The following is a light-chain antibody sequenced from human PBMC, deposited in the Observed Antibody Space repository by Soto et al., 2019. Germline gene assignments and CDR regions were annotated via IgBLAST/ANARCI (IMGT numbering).Light chain of an antibody. Sequence: QSVLTQSASVSGSPGQSITIPCTGTSSDVGGYDYVSWYQQHPGKVPKLIIYEVIKRPSGVSHRFSGSKSGNTASLTISGLQTEDEADSYCSSYTTSSALVFGGGTKVTVL. CDR3: SSYTTSSALV. V-gene: IGLV2-14*01. CDR2: EVI. J-gene: IGLJ2*01. CDR1: SSDVGGYDY.